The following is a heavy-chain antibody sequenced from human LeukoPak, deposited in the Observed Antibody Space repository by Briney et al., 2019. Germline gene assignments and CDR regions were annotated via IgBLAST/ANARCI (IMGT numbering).Heavy chain of an antibody. D-gene: IGHD3-9*01. Sequence: ASVTVSCKASGYTFTGYYMHWVRQAPGQGLEWMGWINPNSGGTNYAQKFQGRVTMARDTSISTAYMELSRLRSDDTAVYYCARGYDILTGSYWFDPWGQGTLVTVSS. V-gene: IGHV1-2*02. CDR1: GYTFTGYY. CDR3: ARGYDILTGSYWFDP. CDR2: INPNSGGT. J-gene: IGHJ5*02.